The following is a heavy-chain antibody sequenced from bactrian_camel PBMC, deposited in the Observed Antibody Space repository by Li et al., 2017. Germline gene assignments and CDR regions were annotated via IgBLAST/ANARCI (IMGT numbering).Heavy chain of an antibody. Sequence: QVQLVESGGGSVQAGGSLSLSCATRGYTRRSGCLAWFRQVPGKEREMVAQIQDDGAKHYDSTAEGRFTISKDAAKDTLDLRMTSLKPEDTAMYYCASGGVNQWCPQMPEPHQWQFWGQGTQVTVS. D-gene: IGHD7*01. CDR3: ASGGVNQWCPQMPEPHQWQF. CDR1: GYTRRSGC. CDR2: IQDDGAK. J-gene: IGHJ4*01. V-gene: IGHV3S55*01.